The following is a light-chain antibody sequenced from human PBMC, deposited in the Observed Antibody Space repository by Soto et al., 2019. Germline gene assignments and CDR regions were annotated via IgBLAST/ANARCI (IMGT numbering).Light chain of an antibody. Sequence: SYEPTQPPSVSVAPGQTATISCGGNNVGSKVVHWYQQKPGQAPVLVVYDDTYRPSGIPERFSGSNSGNTATLTISRVEAGDEADYYCQVWHIGSYRVFGGGTQLTVL. CDR2: DDT. CDR1: NVGSKV. CDR3: QVWHIGSYRV. J-gene: IGLJ3*02. V-gene: IGLV3-21*02.